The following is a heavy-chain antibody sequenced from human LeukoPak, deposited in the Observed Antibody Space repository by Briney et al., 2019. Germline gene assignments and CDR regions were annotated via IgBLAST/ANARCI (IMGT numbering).Heavy chain of an antibody. J-gene: IGHJ4*02. CDR2: ISSSGSTT. CDR3: ARYGDY. V-gene: IGHV3-48*03. D-gene: IGHD3-10*01. Sequence: GGSLRLFCAASGFTFSSYEMNWVRQAPGKGLEWVSYISSSGSTTYYADSVKGRFTISRDNAKNSLNLQMNSLRAEDTAVYYCARYGDYWGQGTLVTVSS. CDR1: GFTFSSYE.